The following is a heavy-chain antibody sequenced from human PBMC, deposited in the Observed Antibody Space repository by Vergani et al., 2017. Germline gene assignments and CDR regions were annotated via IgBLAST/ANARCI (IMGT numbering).Heavy chain of an antibody. CDR2: ISGSGGST. V-gene: IGHV3-23*04. Sequence: VQLVESGGGVVQPGGSLRLSCAASGFTFSSYAMSWVRQAPGKGLEWVSAISGSGGSTYYADSVKGRFTISRDNSKNTLYLQMNSLRAEDTAVYYCAKGLRRITMVRGVIGAFDIWGQGTMVTVSS. CDR1: GFTFSSYA. CDR3: AKGLRRITMVRGVIGAFDI. J-gene: IGHJ3*02. D-gene: IGHD3-10*01.